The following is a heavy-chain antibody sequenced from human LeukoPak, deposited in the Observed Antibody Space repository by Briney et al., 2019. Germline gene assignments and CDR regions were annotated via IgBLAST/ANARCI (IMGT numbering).Heavy chain of an antibody. J-gene: IGHJ6*03. V-gene: IGHV4-61*01. D-gene: IGHD4/OR15-4a*01. Sequence: PSETLSLTCTVSGGSISSSSYYWGWIRQPPGKGLEWIGYIYYSGSTNYNPSLKSRVTISVDTSKNQFSLKLSSVTAADTAVYYCARDVRRRVTAIGYGPNEYHYYMDVWGKGTTVTISS. CDR2: IYYSGST. CDR1: GGSISSSSYY. CDR3: ARDVRRRVTAIGYGPNEYHYYMDV.